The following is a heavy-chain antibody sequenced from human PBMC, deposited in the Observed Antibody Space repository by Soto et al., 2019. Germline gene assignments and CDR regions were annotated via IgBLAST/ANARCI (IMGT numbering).Heavy chain of an antibody. D-gene: IGHD1-26*01. Sequence: TLSLTCTVSGGSVGSTAYYWAWIRRPPGEGLEWIGSVYDTGNTYYNASLKSRLTISVDTSKNQCSLKLTSVTAAEPAVYYXXXXXASGSYYLDQWGQVTLLTVS. J-gene: IGHJ4*02. CDR3: XXXXASGSYYLDQ. CDR2: VYDTGNT. CDR1: GGSVGSTAYY. V-gene: IGHV4-39*01.